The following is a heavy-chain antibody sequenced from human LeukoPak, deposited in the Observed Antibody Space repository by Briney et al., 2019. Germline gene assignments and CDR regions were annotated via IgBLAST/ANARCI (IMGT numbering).Heavy chain of an antibody. CDR2: FDPADGET. J-gene: IGHJ4*02. Sequence: EASVKVSCKASGYTFTGYYMHWVRQAPGQGLEWMGGFDPADGETVYAHRFQGRLTMTEDTSTNTGYMELTSLRSEDTAVYYCAADGGGLSSVVTPRSSPFDYWGQGTLVTVSS. CDR1: GYTFTGYY. D-gene: IGHD4-23*01. CDR3: AADGGGLSSVVTPRSSPFDY. V-gene: IGHV1-24*01.